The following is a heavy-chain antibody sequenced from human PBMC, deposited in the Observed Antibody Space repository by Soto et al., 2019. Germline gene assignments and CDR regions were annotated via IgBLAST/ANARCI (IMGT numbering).Heavy chain of an antibody. J-gene: IGHJ6*02. CDR1: GFTFSSYG. V-gene: IGHV3-33*01. CDR2: IWYDGSNK. D-gene: IGHD5-18*01. Sequence: GGSLRLSCAASGFTFSSYGMHWVRQAPGKGLEWVAVIWYDGSNKYYADSVKGRFTISRDNSKNTLYLQMNSLRAEDTAVYYCARINSYGPNYYHYGMDVWGQGTTVTVSS. CDR3: ARINSYGPNYYHYGMDV.